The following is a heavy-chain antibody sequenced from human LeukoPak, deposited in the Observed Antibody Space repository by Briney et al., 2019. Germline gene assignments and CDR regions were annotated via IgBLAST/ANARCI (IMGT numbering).Heavy chain of an antibody. Sequence: NASETLSLTCTVSGGSISSYYWSWIRQPPGKGLEWIGYIYYSGSTNYNPSLKSRVTISVDTSKNQFSLMLSSVTAADTAVYYCARVGVDSSGYYLLDYWGQGTLVTVSS. CDR3: ARVGVDSSGYYLLDY. J-gene: IGHJ4*02. D-gene: IGHD3-22*01. CDR2: IYYSGST. CDR1: GGSISSYY. V-gene: IGHV4-59*01.